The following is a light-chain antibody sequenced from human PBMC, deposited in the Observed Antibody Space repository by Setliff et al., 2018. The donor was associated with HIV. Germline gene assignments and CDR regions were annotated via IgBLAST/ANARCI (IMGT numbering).Light chain of an antibody. CDR2: EVT. V-gene: IGLV2-23*02. CDR3: CSYADTSTFTYA. J-gene: IGLJ1*01. CDR1: SSDVGSYNF. Sequence: QSALTQPASVSGSPGQSITISCTGTSSDVGSYNFVSWYQQHPGKAPKLMIYEVTKRPSGVSNRFSGSKSGNTASLTISGLQAEDEADYYCCSYADTSTFTYAFGTGTKVTVL.